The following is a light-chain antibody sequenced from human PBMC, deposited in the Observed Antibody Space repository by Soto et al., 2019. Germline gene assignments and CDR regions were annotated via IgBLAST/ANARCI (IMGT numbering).Light chain of an antibody. CDR2: LTS. V-gene: IGKV1-39*01. Sequence: DIQMTQSPSSLSASVGDRVTITCRASQSISTYLNWFQQKPGRAPKLLIYLTSTLQSGVPSRFSGSGSGTDFTLTTSTLQPEDFAADYWQQSYTTPWTFGQGTKVDVK. CDR3: QQSYTTPWT. J-gene: IGKJ1*01. CDR1: QSISTY.